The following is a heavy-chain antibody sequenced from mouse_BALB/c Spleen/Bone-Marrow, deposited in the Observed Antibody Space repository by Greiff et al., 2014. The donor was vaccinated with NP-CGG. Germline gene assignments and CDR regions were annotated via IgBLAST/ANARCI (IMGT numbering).Heavy chain of an antibody. CDR2: IDPETGGT. J-gene: IGHJ4*01. Sequence: VQLQQSGAGLVRPGASVTLSCKASGYKFTDYEMHWVKQTPVHGLEWIGSIDPETGGTAYNQNFKGKATLTADRSSTTAYMELRSLTSEDSAVYYCTREGIYFGYDVPMDYWGQGTSVTVSS. V-gene: IGHV1-15*01. CDR1: GYKFTDYE. CDR3: TREGIYFGYDVPMDY. D-gene: IGHD2-2*01.